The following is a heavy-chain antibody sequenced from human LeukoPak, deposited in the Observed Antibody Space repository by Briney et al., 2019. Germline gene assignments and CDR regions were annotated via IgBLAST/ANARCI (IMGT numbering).Heavy chain of an antibody. CDR1: GFTFDDYG. V-gene: IGHV3-48*01. Sequence: GGSLRLSCAASGFTFDDYGMSWVRQAPRKGLEWVSYISSSSSTIYYADSVKGRFTISRDNAKNSLYLQMNSLRAEDTAVYYCARNDPDYWGQGTLVTVSS. CDR2: ISSSSSTI. D-gene: IGHD1-1*01. CDR3: ARNDPDY. J-gene: IGHJ4*02.